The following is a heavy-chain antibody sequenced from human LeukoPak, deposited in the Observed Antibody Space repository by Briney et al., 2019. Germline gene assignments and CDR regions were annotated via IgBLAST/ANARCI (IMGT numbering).Heavy chain of an antibody. CDR2: IWYDGSNK. J-gene: IGHJ4*02. Sequence: GSLRLSCAASGFTFSSYGMHWVRQAPGKGLEWVAVIWYDGSNKYYADSVKGRFTISRDNSKNTLYPQMNSLRAEDTAVYYCARGGDIVVVPAATLFDYWGQGTLVTVSS. CDR1: GFTFSSYG. D-gene: IGHD2-2*01. V-gene: IGHV3-33*01. CDR3: ARGGDIVVVPAATLFDY.